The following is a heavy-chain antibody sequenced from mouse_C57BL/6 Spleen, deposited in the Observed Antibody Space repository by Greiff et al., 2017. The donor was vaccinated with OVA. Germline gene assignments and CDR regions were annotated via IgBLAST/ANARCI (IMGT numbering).Heavy chain of an antibody. J-gene: IGHJ1*03. CDR3: ARSGLYYGSSSRYFDA. CDR1: GYTFTNYW. V-gene: IGHV1-63*01. CDR2: IYPGGGYT. Sequence: QVQLQQSGAELVRPGTSVKMSCKASGYTFTNYWIGWAKQRPGHGLEWIGDIYPGGGYTNYNEKFKGKATLTAAKSSSTAYMQFSSLTSEDSAIYYCARSGLYYGSSSRYFDAWGTGTTVTVSS. D-gene: IGHD1-1*01.